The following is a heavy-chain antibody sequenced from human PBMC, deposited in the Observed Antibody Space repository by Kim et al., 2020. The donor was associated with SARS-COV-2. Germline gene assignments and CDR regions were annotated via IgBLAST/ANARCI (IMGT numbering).Heavy chain of an antibody. J-gene: IGHJ4*02. CDR3: ARVQVATTADYFDL. CDR2: IYSAGNT. Sequence: GGSLRLSCAVSGLTVNSNYMSWVRQAPGKGLEWVSIIYSAGNTYYPDSLKGRFTISRDDSMNTLYLQMNILRADDTAVYYCARVQVATTADYFDLWGQGT. CDR1: GLTVNSNY. D-gene: IGHD5-12*01. V-gene: IGHV3-66*01.